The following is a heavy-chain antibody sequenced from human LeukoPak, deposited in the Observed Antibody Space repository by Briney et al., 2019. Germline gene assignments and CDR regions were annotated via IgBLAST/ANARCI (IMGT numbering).Heavy chain of an antibody. Sequence: SETLSLTCTVSGGSISSSAYHWGWIRQPPGKGLEWIGSIYYSGSTYYNPSLKSRVTISVDTSKNQFSLKLSSVTAADTAVYYCARAGGDYLYYFDYWGQGTLVTVSS. CDR3: ARAGGDYLYYFDY. J-gene: IGHJ4*02. V-gene: IGHV4-39*07. D-gene: IGHD4-17*01. CDR2: IYYSGST. CDR1: GGSISSSAYH.